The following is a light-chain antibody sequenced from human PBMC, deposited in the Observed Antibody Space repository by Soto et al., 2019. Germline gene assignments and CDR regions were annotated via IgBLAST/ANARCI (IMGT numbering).Light chain of an antibody. CDR1: SSDVGSYNL. CDR2: EVS. V-gene: IGLV2-23*02. Sequence: QSALTQPASVSGSPGQSITISCTGTSSDVGSYNLVSWYQQHPAKAPKLMIYEVSKRPSGVSNRFSGSKSGNTASLTISGLQTEDEADYYCCSYAGRDVVFGGGTKLTVL. J-gene: IGLJ2*01. CDR3: CSYAGRDVV.